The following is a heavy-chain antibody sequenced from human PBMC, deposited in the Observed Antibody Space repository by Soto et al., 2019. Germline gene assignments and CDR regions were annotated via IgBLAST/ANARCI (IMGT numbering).Heavy chain of an antibody. J-gene: IGHJ6*03. Sequence: PSETLSLTCAVSSGSISSSNWWSWGRQPPGKGLEWIGEIYHSGSTNYNPSLKSRVTISVDKSKNQFSLKLSSVTAADTAVYYCARVIAAAGAYYYYMDVWGKGTTVIVSS. D-gene: IGHD6-13*01. V-gene: IGHV4-4*02. CDR3: ARVIAAAGAYYYYMDV. CDR2: IYHSGST. CDR1: SGSISSSNW.